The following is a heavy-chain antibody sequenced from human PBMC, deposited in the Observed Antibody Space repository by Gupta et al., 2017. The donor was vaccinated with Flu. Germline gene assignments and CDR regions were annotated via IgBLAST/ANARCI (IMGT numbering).Heavy chain of an antibody. CDR3: VKDPLALPGTTGY. J-gene: IGHJ4*02. V-gene: IGHV3-23*01. D-gene: IGHD1-1*01. Sequence: VRQEPGKGLEWVSTFGGGAGNTYYADSVKGRFTISRDDSKSMLYLQRNSLRVDDTAVYYCVKDPLALPGTTGYWGQGTLVTVSS. CDR2: FGGGAGNT.